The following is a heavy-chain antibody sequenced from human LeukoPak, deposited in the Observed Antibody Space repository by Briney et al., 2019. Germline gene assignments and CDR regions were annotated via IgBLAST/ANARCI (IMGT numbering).Heavy chain of an antibody. V-gene: IGHV4-4*07. Sequence: SETLSLTCTVSGGSISSYYWSWIRQPAGKGLEWIGRIYTSGSTNYNPSLKSRVTMSVDTPKNQFSLKLSSVTAADTAVYYCARSLYDFWSGYYPLGYWGQGTLVTVSS. J-gene: IGHJ4*02. D-gene: IGHD3-3*01. CDR2: IYTSGST. CDR3: ARSLYDFWSGYYPLGY. CDR1: GGSISSYY.